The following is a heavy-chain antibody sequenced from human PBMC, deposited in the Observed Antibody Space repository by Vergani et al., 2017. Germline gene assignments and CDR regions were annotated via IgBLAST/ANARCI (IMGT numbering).Heavy chain of an antibody. J-gene: IGHJ6*03. CDR2: IDHTGRP. CDR3: ARVNTETNGHLYYYYYMDV. D-gene: IGHD4-11*01. V-gene: IGHV4-34*01. Sequence: QVQLQQRGGGLLKPSETLSLTCVVNGGSFTSYHWTWIRQSPGEGLEWVGDIDHTGRPDYNPPLKSRLTMSVDKSRNQFPLTLNSVTATDTAIYFCARVNTETNGHLYYYYYMDVWGQGTAVTVS. CDR1: GGSFTSYH.